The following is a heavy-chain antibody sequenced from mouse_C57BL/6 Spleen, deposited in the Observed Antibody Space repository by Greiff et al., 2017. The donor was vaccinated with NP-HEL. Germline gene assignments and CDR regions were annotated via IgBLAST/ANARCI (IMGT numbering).Heavy chain of an antibody. D-gene: IGHD1-1*01. CDR3: ARSELLRTFDY. J-gene: IGHJ2*01. V-gene: IGHV1-50*01. CDR2: IDPSDSYT. CDR1: GYTFTSYW. Sequence: VQLQQPGAELVKPGASVKLSCKASGYTFTSYWMQWVKQRPGQGLEWIGEIDPSDSYTNYNQKFKGKATLTVDTSSSTAYMQLSSLTSEDSAVYYCARSELLRTFDYWGQGTTLTVSS.